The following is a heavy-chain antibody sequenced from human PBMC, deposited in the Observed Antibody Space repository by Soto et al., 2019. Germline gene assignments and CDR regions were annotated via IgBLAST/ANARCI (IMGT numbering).Heavy chain of an antibody. J-gene: IGHJ4*02. CDR3: AKSTWDDLPPSF. V-gene: IGHV3-23*01. D-gene: IGHD1-26*01. CDR2: ISGSGGAT. CDR1: GFGLSSYA. Sequence: PGGSLRLSCAASGFGLSSYAVSWVRQAPGKGLEWVPVISGSGGATYYADSVKGRFTISRDNSKNTLYLQMNSVRAEDTAVYYCAKSTWDDLPPSFWGQGTPVTVSS.